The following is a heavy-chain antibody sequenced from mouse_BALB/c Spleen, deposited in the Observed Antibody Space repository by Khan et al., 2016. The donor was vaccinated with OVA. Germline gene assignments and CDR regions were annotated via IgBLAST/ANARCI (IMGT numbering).Heavy chain of an antibody. Sequence: VQLKESGGDLVKPGGSLKLSCAASGFTFSSYGMSWVRQTPDKRLEWVATISSGGSYTYYPDSVKGRFTISRDNAKNTLYLQMSSLKSEDTAMYYCARQGKGAMDYWGQGTSVTVSS. CDR1: GFTFSSYG. D-gene: IGHD2-1*01. V-gene: IGHV5-6*01. J-gene: IGHJ4*01. CDR2: ISSGGSYT. CDR3: ARQGKGAMDY.